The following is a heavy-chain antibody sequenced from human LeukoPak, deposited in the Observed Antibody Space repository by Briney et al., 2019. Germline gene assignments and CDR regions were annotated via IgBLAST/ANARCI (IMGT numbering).Heavy chain of an antibody. CDR3: ARQEGSSGWYSI. D-gene: IGHD6-19*01. V-gene: IGHV4-61*02. CDR2: IYTSGST. CDR1: GGSISSGSYH. Sequence: PSQTLSLTCTVSGGSISSGSYHWSWIRQPAGKGLEWIGRIYTSGSTNYNPSLKSRVTISVDTSKNQFSLKLSSVTAADTAVYYCARQEGSSGWYSIWGQGTMVTVSS. J-gene: IGHJ3*02.